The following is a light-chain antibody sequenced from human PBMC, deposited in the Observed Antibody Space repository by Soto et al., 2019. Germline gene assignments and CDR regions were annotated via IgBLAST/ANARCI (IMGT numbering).Light chain of an antibody. V-gene: IGLV1-47*01. CDR3: AAWDDSLSGSDV. CDR1: SSNIGSND. J-gene: IGLJ1*01. Sequence: QSVLTQPPSASGTPGQRVTISCSGSSSNIGSNDVYWYHQRPGTAPKLLIYRNNQRPSGVPDRFSGSKSGTSASLAVSGLRSEDEGDYYCAAWDDSLSGSDVFGTGTKLTVL. CDR2: RNN.